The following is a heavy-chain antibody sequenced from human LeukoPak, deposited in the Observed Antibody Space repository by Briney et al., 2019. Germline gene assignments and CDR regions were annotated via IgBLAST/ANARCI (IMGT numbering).Heavy chain of an antibody. CDR1: GYTFTSYG. CDR3: ERAWIQLWLPAGVFDY. V-gene: IGHV1-18*01. Sequence: ASVKVSCKASGYTFTSYGISWVRQAPGQGLEWMGWISAYNGNTNYAQKLQGRVTMTTDTSTSTAYMELRSLRSDDPAVYYCERAWIQLWLPAGVFDYWGQGTMVTVSS. D-gene: IGHD5-18*01. CDR2: ISAYNGNT. J-gene: IGHJ4*02.